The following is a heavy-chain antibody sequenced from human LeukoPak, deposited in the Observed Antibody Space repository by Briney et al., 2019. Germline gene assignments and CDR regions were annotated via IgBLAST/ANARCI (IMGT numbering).Heavy chain of an antibody. D-gene: IGHD2-15*01. V-gene: IGHV3-23*01. J-gene: IGHJ4*02. CDR1: GFTFSNYA. CDR3: AKEEDIVVVIAASAGFDW. CDR2: ISGSGRST. Sequence: TGGSLRLSCAASGFTFSNYAMSWVRQAPGKGLEWVSAISGSGRSTYYADSVKGRFTVSRDNSKNTLYLQMNSLRAEDTAVYYCAKEEDIVVVIAASAGFDWWGQGTLVTVSS.